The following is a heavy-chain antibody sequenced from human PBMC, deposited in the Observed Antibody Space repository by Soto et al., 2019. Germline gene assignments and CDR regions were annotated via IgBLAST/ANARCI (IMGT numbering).Heavy chain of an antibody. CDR2: MSHSGGT. J-gene: IGHJ3*02. CDR3: ARVERGTATTVVDAFDI. Sequence: QVQLQQWGAGLLKPSETLSLTCAVYGGFVSSGSYYWSWIRQPPGKGLEWIGEMSHSGGTHFNPSLKSRLNISVDTSKNQFSLKMTSVPSADAALYYCARVERGTATTVVDAFDIWGPGTMVTVSS. CDR1: GGFVSSGSYY. V-gene: IGHV4-34*01. D-gene: IGHD1-1*01.